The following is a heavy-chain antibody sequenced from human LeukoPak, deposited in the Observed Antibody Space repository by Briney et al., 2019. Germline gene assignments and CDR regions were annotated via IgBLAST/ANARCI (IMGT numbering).Heavy chain of an antibody. V-gene: IGHV5-51*01. D-gene: IGHD3-3*01. CDR1: GYSFTSYW. Sequence: GESLKISCKGSGYSFTSYWIAWVRQMPGKGLEWMGIIYLGDSDTRYGPSFQGQVTISADKSISTAYLQWSSLKASDTATYYCARGLWSGYNYFDYWGQGTLVTVSS. CDR3: ARGLWSGYNYFDY. J-gene: IGHJ4*02. CDR2: IYLGDSDT.